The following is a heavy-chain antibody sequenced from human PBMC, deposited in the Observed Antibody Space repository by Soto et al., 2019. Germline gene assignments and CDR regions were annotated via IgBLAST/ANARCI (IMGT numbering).Heavy chain of an antibody. D-gene: IGHD2-2*02. CDR3: ARQGCSSTSCYIWGYYYYGMDV. CDR1: GYSFTSYW. CDR2: IYPGDSDT. V-gene: IGHV5-51*01. Sequence: GESLKISCKGSGYSFTSYWIGWVRQMPGKGLEWMGVIYPGDSDTRYRPSFQGQVTISADKSISTAYLQWSSLKASDTAMYYCARQGCSSTSCYIWGYYYYGMDVWGQGTTVTVSS. J-gene: IGHJ6*02.